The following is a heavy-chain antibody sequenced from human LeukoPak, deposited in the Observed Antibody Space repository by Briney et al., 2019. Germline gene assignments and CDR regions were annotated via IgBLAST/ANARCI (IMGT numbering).Heavy chain of an antibody. CDR3: VKEYADCNSYYYYYMDV. V-gene: IGHV3-23*01. D-gene: IGHD4-17*01. J-gene: IGHJ6*03. CDR1: GFTFSSYS. Sequence: GGSLRLSCAASGFTFSSYSMNWVRQAPGKGLEWVSVISGSGGSTYYADSVKGQFTISRDNSKNTLYLQMNSLRAEDTAVYYCVKEYADCNSYYYYYMDVWGKGTTVTISS. CDR2: ISGSGGST.